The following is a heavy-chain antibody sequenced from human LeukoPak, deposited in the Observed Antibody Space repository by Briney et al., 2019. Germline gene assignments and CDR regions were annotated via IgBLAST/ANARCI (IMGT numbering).Heavy chain of an antibody. Sequence: GGSLRLSCAASGFTFSSYAMSWVRQAPGKGLEWVSAISGSGGSTYYADSVKGRFTISRDNSKNTLYLQMNSLRAEDTAVYYCAKGGATYYYGSGSYYETPFDYWGQGTLVTVSS. CDR3: AKGGATYYYGSGSYYETPFDY. V-gene: IGHV3-23*01. CDR2: ISGSGGST. J-gene: IGHJ4*02. CDR1: GFTFSSYA. D-gene: IGHD3-10*01.